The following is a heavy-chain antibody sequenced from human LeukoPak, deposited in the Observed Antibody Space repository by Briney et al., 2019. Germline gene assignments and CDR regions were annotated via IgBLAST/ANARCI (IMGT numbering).Heavy chain of an antibody. CDR3: ARVWAAIGGLDV. D-gene: IGHD1-26*01. J-gene: IGHJ6*02. CDR2: TYYRSKWYN. V-gene: IGHV6-1*01. CDR1: GDSVSSLSAA. Sequence: SQTLSLTCAISGDSVSSLSAAWNWIRQSPSRGLEWLGRTYYRSKWYNDYAVSVKSRIIINPDTSKNQFSLQLNSVTPEDTAVYYCARVWAAIGGLDVWGQGTTVTVSS.